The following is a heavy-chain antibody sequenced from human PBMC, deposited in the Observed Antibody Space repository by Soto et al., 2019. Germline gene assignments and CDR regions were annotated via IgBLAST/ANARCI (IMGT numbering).Heavy chain of an antibody. CDR1: GYSFTSYW. D-gene: IGHD3-10*01. Sequence: GESLKISCKASGYSFTSYWNSWVRQMPGNGLEWMGRIDPSDSYTNYSPSFPGHVAISADKSISTAYLQWSSLKASDTAMYYCASERFTMVRGSTDYWGQGTLVTVSS. V-gene: IGHV5-10-1*01. CDR2: IDPSDSYT. J-gene: IGHJ4*02. CDR3: ASERFTMVRGSTDY.